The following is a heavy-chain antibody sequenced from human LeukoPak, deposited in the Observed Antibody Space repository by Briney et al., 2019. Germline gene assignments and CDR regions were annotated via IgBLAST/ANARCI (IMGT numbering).Heavy chain of an antibody. V-gene: IGHV4-59*01. CDR3: ARDRGYYDSSGYYSSDAFDI. D-gene: IGHD3-22*01. CDR2: IYYSGST. J-gene: IGHJ3*02. Sequence: SSETLSLTCTVSGGSISSYYWSWIRQPPGKGLEWIGYIYYSGSTNYNPSLKSRVTISVDTSKNQFSLKLSSVTAADTAVYYCARDRGYYDSSGYYSSDAFDIWGQGTMVTVSS. CDR1: GGSISSYY.